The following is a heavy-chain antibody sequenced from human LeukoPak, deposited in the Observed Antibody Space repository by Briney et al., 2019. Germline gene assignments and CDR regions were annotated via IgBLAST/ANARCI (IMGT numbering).Heavy chain of an antibody. CDR1: GGSISNYY. CDR3: ARHYYDNSGFLSYFDY. J-gene: IGHJ4*02. V-gene: IGHV4-59*08. D-gene: IGHD3-22*01. CDR2: IYYSGST. Sequence: SETLSLICTVSGGSISNYYWSWIRQPPGKGLEWIGYIYYSGSTNYNPSLKSRVTISVDTSKNQFSLKLTSVTAADTAVYYCARHYYDNSGFLSYFDYWGQGTLVTVSS.